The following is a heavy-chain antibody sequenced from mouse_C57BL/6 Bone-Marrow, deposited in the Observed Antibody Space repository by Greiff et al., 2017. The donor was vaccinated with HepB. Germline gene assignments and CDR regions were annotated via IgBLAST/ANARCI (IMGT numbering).Heavy chain of an antibody. J-gene: IGHJ2*01. CDR1: GYSITSGYY. CDR3: ARGDYDYDGPYFDY. D-gene: IGHD2-4*01. V-gene: IGHV3-6*01. Sequence: EVKLQESGPGLVKPSQSLSLTCSVTGYSITSGYYWNWIRQFPGNKLEWMGYISYDGSNNYNPSLTNRISITRDTSKNHFFLKLNSVTTEDTATYYCARGDYDYDGPYFDYWGQGTTLTVSS. CDR2: ISYDGSN.